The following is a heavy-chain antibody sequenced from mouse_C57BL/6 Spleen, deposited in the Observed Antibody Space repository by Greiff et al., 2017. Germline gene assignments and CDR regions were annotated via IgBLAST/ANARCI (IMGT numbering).Heavy chain of an antibody. CDR2: IDPSDSET. J-gene: IGHJ2*01. V-gene: IGHV1-52*01. D-gene: IGHD2-3*01. CDR3: ERGWLLGYFDY. CDR1: GYTFTSYW. Sequence: QVQLQQPGAELVRPGSSVKLSCKASGYTFTSYWMHWVKQRPIQGLEWIGNIDPSDSETHYNQKFKDKATLTVDKSSSTAYMQLSSLTSEDSAVYYCERGWLLGYFDYWGQGTTLTVSS.